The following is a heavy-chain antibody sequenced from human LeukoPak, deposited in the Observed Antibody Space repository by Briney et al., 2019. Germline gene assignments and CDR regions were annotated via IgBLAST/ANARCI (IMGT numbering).Heavy chain of an antibody. J-gene: IGHJ4*02. CDR3: ARGAYYYDSSGYYYTYYFDY. Sequence: SENLSLTCAVYGVSCSGYYWSWLRQPPGKGLEWIGEINHSGSTNYNPSLKSRVTRSVDTSKNQFSLKLSSVTAADTAVYYCARGAYYYDSSGYYYTYYFDYWGQGTLVTVSS. D-gene: IGHD3-22*01. CDR2: INHSGST. V-gene: IGHV4-34*01. CDR1: GVSCSGYY.